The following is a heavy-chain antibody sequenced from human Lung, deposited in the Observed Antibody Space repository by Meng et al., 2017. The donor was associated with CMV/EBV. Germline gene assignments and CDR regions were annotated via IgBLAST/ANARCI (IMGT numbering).Heavy chain of an antibody. CDR1: GGSISSGDYY. Sequence: QGQVQESGPGLVKPSQTLSLTCTVSGGSISSGDYYWSWIRQPPGKGLEWIGYIYYTGSTYYNPSLKSRVIISVDTSKNQFSLKLNSVTAADTAVYYCARVGGCSGGGCYHRLFDYWGQGTLVTVSS. J-gene: IGHJ4*02. D-gene: IGHD2-15*01. CDR2: IYYTGST. V-gene: IGHV4-30-4*01. CDR3: ARVGGCSGGGCYHRLFDY.